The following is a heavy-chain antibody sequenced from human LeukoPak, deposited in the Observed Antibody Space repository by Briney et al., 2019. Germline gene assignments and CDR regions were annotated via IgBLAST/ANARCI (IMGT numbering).Heavy chain of an antibody. CDR1: GGSISSYY. J-gene: IGHJ6*02. CDR2: IYYSGST. Sequence: PSETLSLTCTVSGGSISSYYWSWIRQPPGKGLEWIGYIYYSGSTNYNPSLKSRVTISVDTSKNQFSLKLSSVTAADMAVYYCARVVVATDYYGMDVWGQGATVTVSS. CDR3: ARVVVATDYYGMDV. V-gene: IGHV4-59*01. D-gene: IGHD5-12*01.